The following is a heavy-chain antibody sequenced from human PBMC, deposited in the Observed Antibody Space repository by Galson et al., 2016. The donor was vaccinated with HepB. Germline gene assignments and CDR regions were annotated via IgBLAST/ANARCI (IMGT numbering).Heavy chain of an antibody. CDR2: IGTLHDS. CDR1: GFTFRSYD. V-gene: IGHV3-13*04. J-gene: IGHJ2*01. CDR3: ARIARGSSYTLGYFDL. D-gene: IGHD6-13*01. Sequence: SLRLSCAASGFTFRSYDMSWVRQSTGKGLEWVAAIGTLHDSFFPDSVQGRFSISRENVKNSLYLQLNRLRAGDTAVYYCARIARGSSYTLGYFDLWGRGTLGTVSS.